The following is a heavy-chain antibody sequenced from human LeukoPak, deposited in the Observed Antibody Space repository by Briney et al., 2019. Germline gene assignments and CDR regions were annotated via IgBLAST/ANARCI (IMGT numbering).Heavy chain of an antibody. CDR3: ARSRPGLHDAFDI. CDR1: GYTFTGYY. Sequence: ASVKVSCKASGYTFTGYYMHWARQAPGQGLEWMGWINPNSGGTNYAQKFRGRVTMTRDTSISTAYMELSRLRSDDTAVYYCARSRPGLHDAFDIWGQGTMVTVSS. V-gene: IGHV1-2*02. D-gene: IGHD1-14*01. CDR2: INPNSGGT. J-gene: IGHJ3*02.